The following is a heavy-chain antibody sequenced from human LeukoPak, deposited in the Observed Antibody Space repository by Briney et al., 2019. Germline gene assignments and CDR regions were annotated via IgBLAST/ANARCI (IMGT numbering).Heavy chain of an antibody. J-gene: IGHJ4*02. Sequence: GSSLRLSCAASGFTLSSYPMHWVRQAPGKGLEWVSVISYDGSNKYYADSVKGRFNISRNNSKNTLYLQMNGLRAEDTAVYYCARAGITMIVVVITLDYWGQGTLVTVSS. CDR3: ARAGITMIVVVITLDY. CDR1: GFTLSSYP. V-gene: IGHV3-30-3*01. CDR2: ISYDGSNK. D-gene: IGHD3-22*01.